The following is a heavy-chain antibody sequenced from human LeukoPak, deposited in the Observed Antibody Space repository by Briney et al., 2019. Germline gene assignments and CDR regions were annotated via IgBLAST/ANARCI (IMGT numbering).Heavy chain of an antibody. Sequence: PGGSLRLSCAASGFTFSSYSMNWVRQAPGKGLEWVSSISSSSSYIYYADSVKGRFTISSDNAKNSLYLQMNSLRAEDTAVYYCARGGYSYGTLDYWGQGTLVTASS. CDR3: ARGGYSYGTLDY. J-gene: IGHJ4*02. V-gene: IGHV3-21*01. CDR1: GFTFSSYS. CDR2: ISSSSSYI. D-gene: IGHD5-18*01.